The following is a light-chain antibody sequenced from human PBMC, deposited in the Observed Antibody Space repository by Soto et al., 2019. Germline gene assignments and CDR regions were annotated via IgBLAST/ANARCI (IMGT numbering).Light chain of an antibody. CDR1: SSDVGGYNY. CDR2: DVS. V-gene: IGLV2-11*01. Sequence: QSALTQPRSVSGSPGQSVTISCTGTSSDVGGYNYVSWYQQHPGKAPKLMIYDVSKQPSGVPDRFSGSKSGNTASLTISGLQAEYEADYYCCSYAGSYTFVVLGGGTQLTVL. CDR3: CSYAGSYTFVV. J-gene: IGLJ2*01.